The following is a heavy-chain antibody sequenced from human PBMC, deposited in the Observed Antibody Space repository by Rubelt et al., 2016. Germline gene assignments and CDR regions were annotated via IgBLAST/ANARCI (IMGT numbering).Heavy chain of an antibody. CDR2: IRRGGDT. CDR3: AKTGCGGTSCYVNS. J-gene: IGHJ4*02. D-gene: IGHD2-2*01. Sequence: EVQLLESGGGLVQPGGSLRLSCAASGFTFSTYAMSWVRQAPGKGLEWVSSIRRGGDTYYADSVTGRFTISRDNSKTTLYLQLNSLRADDTALYYCAKTGCGGTSCYVNSWGQGTLVTVSS. V-gene: IGHV3-23*01. CDR1: GFTFSTYA.